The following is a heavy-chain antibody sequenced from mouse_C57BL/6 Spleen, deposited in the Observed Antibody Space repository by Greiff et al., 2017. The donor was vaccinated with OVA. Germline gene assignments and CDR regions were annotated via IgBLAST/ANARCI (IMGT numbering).Heavy chain of an antibody. D-gene: IGHD4-1*01. Sequence: VKLMESGAELVRPGASVTLSCKASGYTFTDYEMHWVKQTPVHGLEWIGAIDPETGGTAYNQKFKGKAILTADKSSSTAYMELRSLTSEDSAVYYCTRSLTGGGAWFAYWGQGTLVTVSA. V-gene: IGHV1-15*01. CDR3: TRSLTGGGAWFAY. CDR2: IDPETGGT. J-gene: IGHJ3*01. CDR1: GYTFTDYE.